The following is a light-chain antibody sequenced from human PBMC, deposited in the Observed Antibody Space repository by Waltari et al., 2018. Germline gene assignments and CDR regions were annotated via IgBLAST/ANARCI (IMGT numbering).Light chain of an antibody. J-gene: IGKJ2*01. CDR1: QSLVPSDGNTH. CDR3: MQGTHWPYT. V-gene: IGKV2-30*02. Sequence: DVVMTQSPLSLPVTLGQQASISCKSSQSLVPSDGNTHLNWFHQRPGQSPRRLFYKVSYRKSGVPDRFSGSGSGTDFTLKISRVEAEDVGVYYCMQGTHWPYTFGQGTRLDIK. CDR2: KVS.